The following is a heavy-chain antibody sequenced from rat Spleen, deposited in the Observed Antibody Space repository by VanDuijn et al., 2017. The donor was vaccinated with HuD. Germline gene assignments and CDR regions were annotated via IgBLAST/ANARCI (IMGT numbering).Heavy chain of an antibody. CDR2: ISPSGGST. D-gene: IGHD1-1*01. CDR3: ARHLLQYWYFDF. Sequence: EVQMVESGGGLVQPGRSLKLSCAASGFTFSNYGMHWIRQAPTKGLEWVASISPSGGSTYYRDSVKGRFTISRDNAKSTLYLQMDSLRSEDTATYYCARHLLQYWYFDFWGPGTMVTVSS. J-gene: IGHJ1*01. V-gene: IGHV5-19*01. CDR1: GFTFSNYG.